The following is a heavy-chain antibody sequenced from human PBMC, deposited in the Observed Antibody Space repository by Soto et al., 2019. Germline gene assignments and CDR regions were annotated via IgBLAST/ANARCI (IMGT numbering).Heavy chain of an antibody. CDR2: ISGSGGST. J-gene: IGHJ3*02. V-gene: IGHV3-23*01. CDR1: GFTFSSYA. CDR3: AKGDYGDYDAFDI. Sequence: PGGSLKLSCVASGFTFSSYAISWVRQAPGKGLEWVSAISGSGGSTYYADSVKGRFTISRDNSKNTLYLQMNSLRAEDTAVYYCAKGDYGDYDAFDIWGQGTMVTVSS. D-gene: IGHD4-17*01.